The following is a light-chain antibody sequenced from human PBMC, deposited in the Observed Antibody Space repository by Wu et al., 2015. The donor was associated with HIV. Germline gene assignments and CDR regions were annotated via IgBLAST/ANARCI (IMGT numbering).Light chain of an antibody. CDR3: QQRANWPPYT. Sequence: EIVLTQSPGTLSLSPGERATLSCRASQSITTYLGWYQHKPGQAPRLLISDASNRATGIPVRFSGSGSGTDFTLTIINIEPEDSAVYYCQQRANWPPYTFGQGTKVEIK. V-gene: IGKV3-11*01. CDR1: QSITTY. J-gene: IGKJ2*01. CDR2: DAS.